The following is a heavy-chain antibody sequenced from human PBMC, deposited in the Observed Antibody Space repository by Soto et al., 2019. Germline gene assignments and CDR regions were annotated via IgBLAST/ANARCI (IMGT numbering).Heavy chain of an antibody. CDR2: ISPYNGET. CDR3: ARVWGSYRAPSGGAGFDP. D-gene: IGHD3-16*02. V-gene: IGHV1-18*04. CDR1: GYTFTINS. J-gene: IGHJ5*02. Sequence: QVHLVQSGAELKKPGASVKVSCAASGYTFTINSITWVRQAPGQGLEWMGMISPYNGETSYAEKFQGRLTMTTDTSTSTAYMELRSLRSDDTAVYYCARVWGSYRAPSGGAGFDPWGQGTLVTVSS.